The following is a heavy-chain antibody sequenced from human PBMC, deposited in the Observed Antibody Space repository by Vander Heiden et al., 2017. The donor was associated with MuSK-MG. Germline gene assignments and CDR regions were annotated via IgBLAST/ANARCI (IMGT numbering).Heavy chain of an antibody. Sequence: EVQLVESGGGLVQPGGFLRLSCAASGFTVSSKYMSWVRQAPGKGLEWVSVIYSGGSTYFADSVKGRFTISRDNSKNTLYLQMNSLRADDTAVYHCARARQWLGAFDYWGQGTVVTVSS. D-gene: IGHD6-19*01. CDR2: IYSGGST. J-gene: IGHJ4*02. CDR3: ARARQWLGAFDY. CDR1: GFTVSSKY. V-gene: IGHV3-66*01.